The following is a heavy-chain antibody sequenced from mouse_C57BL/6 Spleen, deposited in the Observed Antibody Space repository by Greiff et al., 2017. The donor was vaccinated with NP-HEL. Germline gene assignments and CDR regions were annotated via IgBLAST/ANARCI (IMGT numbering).Heavy chain of an antibody. Sequence: QVQLQQSGPGLVQPSQSLSITCTVSGFSLTSYGVHWVRQSPGKGLEWLGVIWRGGSTDYNAAFMSRLSITKDNSKSQVFFKMNRLQADDTAIYYCAKNYGYYGGYAMDYWGQGTSVTVSS. CDR3: AKNYGYYGGYAMDY. V-gene: IGHV2-5*01. D-gene: IGHD2-3*01. CDR1: GFSLTSYG. J-gene: IGHJ4*01. CDR2: IWRGGST.